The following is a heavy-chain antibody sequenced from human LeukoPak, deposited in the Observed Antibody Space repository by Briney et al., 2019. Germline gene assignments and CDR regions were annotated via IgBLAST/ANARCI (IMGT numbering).Heavy chain of an antibody. D-gene: IGHD2-21*01. CDR3: ATPYCGAISCLDVFDV. J-gene: IGHJ3*01. V-gene: IGHV4-31*03. CDR2: IYYSGST. Sequence: SQTLSLTCTVSGVSLSSDKYYWTWIRQRPGKGLEWIGHIYYSGSTSFNPSLKSRVSMSMDTSKSQFSLKLTSVTAADTAVYYCATPYCGAISCLDVFDVWGQGTVVTFSS. CDR1: GVSLSSDKYY.